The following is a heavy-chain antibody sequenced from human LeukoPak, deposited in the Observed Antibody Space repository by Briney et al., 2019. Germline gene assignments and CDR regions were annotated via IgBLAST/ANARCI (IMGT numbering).Heavy chain of an antibody. CDR3: ARDGSGMYNWFDP. Sequence: SETLSLTCAVYGGSFSGYYWSWIRQPPGKGLEWIGEINHSGSTNYNPSLKSRVTISVDTSKSQFSLKLSSVTAADTAVYYCARDGSGMYNWFDPWGQGTLVTVSS. CDR1: GGSFSGYY. D-gene: IGHD3-10*01. V-gene: IGHV4-34*01. J-gene: IGHJ5*02. CDR2: INHSGST.